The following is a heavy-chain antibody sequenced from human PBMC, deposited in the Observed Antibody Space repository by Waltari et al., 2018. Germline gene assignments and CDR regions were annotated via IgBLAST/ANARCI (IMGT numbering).Heavy chain of an antibody. J-gene: IGHJ5*02. CDR3: ARPSGCSSTSCP. V-gene: IGHV3-30-3*01. Sequence: QVQLVESGGGVVQPGRSLRLSCAASGFTFSSYAMPWVRQAPGKGLEWVAVISYDGSNKYYADSVKGRFTISRDNSKNTLYLQMNSLRAEDTAVYYCARPSGCSSTSCPWGQGTLVTVSS. CDR1: GFTFSSYA. D-gene: IGHD2-2*01. CDR2: ISYDGSNK.